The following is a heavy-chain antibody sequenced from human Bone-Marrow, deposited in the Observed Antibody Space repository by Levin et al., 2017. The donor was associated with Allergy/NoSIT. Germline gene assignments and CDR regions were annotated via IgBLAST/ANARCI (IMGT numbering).Heavy chain of an antibody. V-gene: IGHV1-2*02. CDR1: GYIFTDYY. CDR3: ARGNNGYFRYNWFDP. J-gene: IGHJ5*02. D-gene: IGHD5-12*01. CDR2: INPNTGGK. Sequence: KSGESLKISCKASGYIFTDYYIHWVRQAPGQGLEWVGCINPNTGGKNYAQKFQARVTMTRDTSMNTAYLELRSDDPAVYYCARGNNGYFRYNWFDPWGQGTLVTVSS.